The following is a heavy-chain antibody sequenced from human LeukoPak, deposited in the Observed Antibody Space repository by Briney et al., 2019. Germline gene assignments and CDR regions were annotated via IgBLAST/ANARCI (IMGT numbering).Heavy chain of an antibody. CDR2: INHSGST. V-gene: IGHV4-34*01. CDR1: GGSFSGYY. Sequence: SETLSLTCAVYGGSFSGYYWSWIRQPPGKGLEWIGEINHSGSTNYNPSLKSRVTISVDTSKNQFSLKLSSVTAADTAVYYCARHLGDYVWGSYRYFPRSSGKYCFDYWGQGTLVTVSS. D-gene: IGHD3-16*02. CDR3: ARHLGDYVWGSYRYFPRSSGKYCFDY. J-gene: IGHJ4*02.